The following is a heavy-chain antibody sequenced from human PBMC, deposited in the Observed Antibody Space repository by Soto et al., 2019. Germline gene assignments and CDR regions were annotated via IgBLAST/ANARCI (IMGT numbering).Heavy chain of an antibody. J-gene: IGHJ6*02. CDR3: ARWEQQPHYYYYGMDV. CDR2: ISAYNGNT. CDR1: GYTFTSYG. V-gene: IGHV1-18*01. D-gene: IGHD6-13*01. Sequence: ASVKVSCKASGYTFTSYGISWVRQAPGQGLEWMGWISAYNGNTNYAQKLQGRVIMTTDTSTSTAYMELRSLRSDDTAVYYCARWEQQPHYYYYGMDVWGQGTTVTVSS.